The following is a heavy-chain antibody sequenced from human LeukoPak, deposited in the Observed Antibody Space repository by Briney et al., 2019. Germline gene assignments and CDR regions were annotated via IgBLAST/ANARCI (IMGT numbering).Heavy chain of an antibody. CDR3: ARDSGTTGEVKFDP. V-gene: IGHV4-59*12. J-gene: IGHJ5*02. D-gene: IGHD3-10*01. Sequence: SETLSLTCTVSGGSISSYYWSWIRQPPGKGLEWIGYIYYSGSTNYNPSLKSRVTISVDTSKNQFSLKLSSVTAANTAVYYCARDSGTTGEVKFDPWGQGTLVTVSS. CDR2: IYYSGST. CDR1: GGSISSYY.